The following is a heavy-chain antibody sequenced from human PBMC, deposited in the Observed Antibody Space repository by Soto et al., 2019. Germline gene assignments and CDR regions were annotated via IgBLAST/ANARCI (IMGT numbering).Heavy chain of an antibody. Sequence: GESLKISCKGSGYSFTNNWIGWVRQMSGKGLEWMGLIYPGDSDTRYSPSFQGQVTVSADKSINTAYLQWSSLKASDTAMYYCVTNPGRRGGFDYWGQGTLVTVSS. CDR1: GYSFTNNW. CDR2: IYPGDSDT. D-gene: IGHD5-12*01. CDR3: VTNPGRRGGFDY. V-gene: IGHV5-51*01. J-gene: IGHJ4*02.